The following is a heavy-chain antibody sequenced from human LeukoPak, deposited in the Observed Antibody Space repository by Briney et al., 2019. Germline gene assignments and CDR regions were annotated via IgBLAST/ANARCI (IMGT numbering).Heavy chain of an antibody. Sequence: GGSLRLSCAASGFTFSSYAMSWVRQAPGKGLEWVSAISGSGGSTYYADSVKGRFTISRDNSKNTLYLQMNSLRAEDTAVYYCAKDLLPPITILALDYWGQGTLVTVSS. CDR2: ISGSGGST. D-gene: IGHD3-10*01. J-gene: IGHJ4*02. V-gene: IGHV3-23*01. CDR3: AKDLLPPITILALDY. CDR1: GFTFSSYA.